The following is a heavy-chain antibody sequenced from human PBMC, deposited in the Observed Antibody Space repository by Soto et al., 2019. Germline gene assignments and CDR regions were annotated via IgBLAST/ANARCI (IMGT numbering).Heavy chain of an antibody. V-gene: IGHV1-2*06. D-gene: IGHD2-2*01. CDR3: ARGGGSSFSDY. J-gene: IGHJ4*02. CDR1: GDTFTRYY. Sequence: TVRVSCKLSGDTFTRYYIHWVRQAPGQGLEWMGRINPNSGDTKYAQSFQGRVTMTRDTSINTAYMELSRLRSDDTAVYYCARGGGSSFSDYWGQGILVTVSS. CDR2: INPNSGDT.